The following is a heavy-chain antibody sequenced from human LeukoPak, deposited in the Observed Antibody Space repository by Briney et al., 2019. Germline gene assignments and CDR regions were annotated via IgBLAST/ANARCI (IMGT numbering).Heavy chain of an antibody. Sequence: PSETLSLTCTVSGGSISSYYWTWIRQPPGKGLEWIGYIYYTGITNYNPSLKSRLTMSVDTSRNQFSLRLSSVTAADTAVYYCARGVREIPWFDCWGQGTLVTVSS. V-gene: IGHV4-59*01. J-gene: IGHJ4*02. CDR2: IYYTGIT. CDR1: GGSISSYY. CDR3: ARGVREIPWFDC. D-gene: IGHD3-10*01.